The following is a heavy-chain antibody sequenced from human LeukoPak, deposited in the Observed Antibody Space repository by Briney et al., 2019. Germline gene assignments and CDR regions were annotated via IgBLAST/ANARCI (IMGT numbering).Heavy chain of an antibody. D-gene: IGHD1-7*01. CDR2: INPNSGGT. CDR1: GYTFTGYY. CDR3: ARDGNYGSNDY. V-gene: IGHV1-2*02. J-gene: IGHJ4*02. Sequence: ASVTVSCKASGYTFTGYYMHWVRQAPGQGLEWMGWINPNSGGTSYAQKFQGRVTMTRDTSISTAYMELSRLRSDDTAVYYCARDGNYGSNDYWGQGTLVTVSS.